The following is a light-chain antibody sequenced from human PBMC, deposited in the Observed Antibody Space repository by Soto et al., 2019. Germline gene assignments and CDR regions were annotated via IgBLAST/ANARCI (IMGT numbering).Light chain of an antibody. CDR3: LQLDPYPQELT. Sequence: IQLTQSPPSLFASVGDRVTITCRASQGISRHLAWYQQKPGKAPKLLIYAASTLQSGVPSRFSGTGSGSDFTLTISSLQPDDFATYYCLQLDPYPQELTFGGGTKVEIK. CDR1: QGISRH. CDR2: AAS. V-gene: IGKV1-9*01. J-gene: IGKJ4*01.